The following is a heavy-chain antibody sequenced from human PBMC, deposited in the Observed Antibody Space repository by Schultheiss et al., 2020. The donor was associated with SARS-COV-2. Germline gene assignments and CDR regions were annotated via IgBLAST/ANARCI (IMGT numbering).Heavy chain of an antibody. CDR2: ISYDGSNK. CDR3: TRAPGFYDFWSGDIDY. J-gene: IGHJ4*02. Sequence: GGSLRLSCAASGFTFSSYAMHWVRQAPSKGLEWVAVISYDGSNKYYADSVKGRFTISRDNSKNTLYLQMNSLRAEDTAVYYCTRAPGFYDFWSGDIDYWGQGTLVTVSS. V-gene: IGHV3-30-3*01. D-gene: IGHD3-3*01. CDR1: GFTFSSYA.